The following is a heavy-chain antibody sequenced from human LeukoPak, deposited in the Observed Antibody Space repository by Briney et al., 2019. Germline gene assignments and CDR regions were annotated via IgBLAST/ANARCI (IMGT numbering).Heavy chain of an antibody. J-gene: IGHJ3*02. CDR1: GGSISGYY. CDR3: ARGTVTTSMKAFDI. Sequence: SETLSLTCTVSGGSISGYYWSWIRQPPGEGLEWIGYIYYSGSANYDPSLRSRVIILVDTSKNQFSLKLRSVTAADTAVYYCARGTVTTSMKAFDIWGQGTMVTVSS. V-gene: IGHV4-59*08. D-gene: IGHD4-17*01. CDR2: IYYSGSA.